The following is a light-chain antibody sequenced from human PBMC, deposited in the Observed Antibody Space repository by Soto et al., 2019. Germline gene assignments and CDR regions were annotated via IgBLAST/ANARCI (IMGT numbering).Light chain of an antibody. Sequence: EIVLTQSPGTLSLSPGERATLSCRASQSVSSTYLAWYQQKPGQAPRLLIYGASNRATGVPDRFSGSGSGTDFTLTISRLEPEDFAVYYCQQYGNSPTTFGQGTKADIK. CDR2: GAS. CDR1: QSVSSTY. V-gene: IGKV3-20*01. CDR3: QQYGNSPTT. J-gene: IGKJ1*01.